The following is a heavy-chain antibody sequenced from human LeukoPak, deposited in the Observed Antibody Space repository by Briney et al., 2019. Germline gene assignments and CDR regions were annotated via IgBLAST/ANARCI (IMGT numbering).Heavy chain of an antibody. Sequence: GGSLRLSCAASGFTFSSYAMSWVRQAPGKGLEWVAVIWYDGSNKYYADSVKGRFTISRDNSKNTLYLQMNSLRAEDTAVYYCARERDYYYGMDVWGQGTTVTVSS. CDR2: IWYDGSNK. CDR3: ARERDYYYGMDV. V-gene: IGHV3-33*08. CDR1: GFTFSSYA. J-gene: IGHJ6*02.